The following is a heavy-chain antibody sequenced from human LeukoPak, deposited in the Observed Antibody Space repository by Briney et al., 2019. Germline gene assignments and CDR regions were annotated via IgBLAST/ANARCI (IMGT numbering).Heavy chain of an antibody. J-gene: IGHJ4*02. CDR1: GFTFNTYA. CDR2: MSFDGSYK. V-gene: IGHV3-30*03. CDR3: ARDLHCAGGECYYGLMY. D-gene: IGHD2-8*02. Sequence: GGSLRLSCAASGFTFNTYAMHWVRQAPGKGLGWVAVMSFDGSYKHYADSVKGRFTISRDNSKSTLYVQMNSLRVEDTAVYYCARDLHCAGGECYYGLMYWGQGTLVVVSS.